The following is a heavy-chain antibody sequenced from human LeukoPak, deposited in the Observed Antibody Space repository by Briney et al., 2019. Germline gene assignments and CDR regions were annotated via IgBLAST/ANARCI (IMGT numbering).Heavy chain of an antibody. D-gene: IGHD1-26*01. J-gene: IGHJ4*02. Sequence: GSVKLYCAASGFTVRSYWMHWVRQAPGKGLVWVSHINSDGSNTGYADSVKGRFTISRDTAKNTLYLQMDSLRAEDTAVYYCVRQDIGSYLGGYWGQGTLVTVSS. CDR3: VRQDIGSYLGGY. V-gene: IGHV3-74*01. CDR2: INSDGSNT. CDR1: GFTVRSYW.